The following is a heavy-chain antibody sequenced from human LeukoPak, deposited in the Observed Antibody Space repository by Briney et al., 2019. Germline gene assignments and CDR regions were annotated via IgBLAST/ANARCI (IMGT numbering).Heavy chain of an antibody. Sequence: PGGSLRLSCAASGFTFSSYSMNWVRQAPGKGLEWGSYISSSSSTIYYADSVKGRFTISRDNAKNSLYLQMNSLRAEDTAVYYCARAGGYEEYYFDYWGQGTLVTVSS. CDR3: ARAGGYEEYYFDY. V-gene: IGHV3-48*01. J-gene: IGHJ4*02. CDR1: GFTFSSYS. D-gene: IGHD5-12*01. CDR2: ISSSSSTI.